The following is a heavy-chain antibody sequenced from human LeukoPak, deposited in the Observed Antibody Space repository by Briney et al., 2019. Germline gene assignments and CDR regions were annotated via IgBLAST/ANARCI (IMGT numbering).Heavy chain of an antibody. V-gene: IGHV1-8*03. CDR2: MNPNSGNT. J-gene: IGHJ6*03. CDR1: GYTFTSYD. CDR3: ARGTGPYYDFWSGSDYYYYMDV. Sequence: GASVKVSCKASGYTFTSYDINWVRQATGQGPEWMGWMNPNSGNTGYAQKFQGRVTITRNTSISTAYMELSSLRSEDTAVYYCARGTGPYYDFWSGSDYYYYMDVWGKGTTVTVSS. D-gene: IGHD3-3*01.